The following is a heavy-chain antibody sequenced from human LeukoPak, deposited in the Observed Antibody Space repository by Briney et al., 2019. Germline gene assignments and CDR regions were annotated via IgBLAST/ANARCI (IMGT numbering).Heavy chain of an antibody. CDR2: INHSGST. Sequence: SETLSLTCAVYGGSFSGYYWSWIRQPPGKGLEWIGEINHSGSTNYNPSLKSRVTISVDTSKNQFSLKLSSVTAADTAVYYCARDGPNGAATGGFDYWGQGTLVTVSS. CDR3: ARDGPNGAATGGFDY. V-gene: IGHV4-34*01. D-gene: IGHD6-13*01. CDR1: GGSFSGYY. J-gene: IGHJ4*02.